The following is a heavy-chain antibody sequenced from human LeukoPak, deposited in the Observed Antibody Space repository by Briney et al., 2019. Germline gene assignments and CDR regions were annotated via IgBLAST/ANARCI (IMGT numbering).Heavy chain of an antibody. V-gene: IGHV3-11*01. CDR3: ARGNRYGSGSHFDF. D-gene: IGHD3-10*01. J-gene: IGHJ4*02. CDR2: ISSGGINI. Sequence: GGSPRLSSAASGFTFSDFYMGWIRRAPGKGLECVSYISSGGINIHYADSVKGRFTISRDDAQNSLILQMNSLTAEDTAVFYCARGNRYGSGSHFDFWGQGTLVTVSS. CDR1: GFTFSDFY.